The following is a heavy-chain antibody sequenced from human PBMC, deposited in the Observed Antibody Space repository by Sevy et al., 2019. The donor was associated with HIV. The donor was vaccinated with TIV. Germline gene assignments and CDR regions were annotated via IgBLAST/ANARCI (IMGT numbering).Heavy chain of an antibody. V-gene: IGHV1-24*01. Sequence: ASVKVSCKVTGYTLTGFSMHWVRQTPGKGLEWMGTFDPEDGETIYAQKFQGRVIMTEDTSADTAHMDLSSLTSEDTAVYYCATTKDYNDSTRYPFDYWGQGTLVTVSS. D-gene: IGHD3-22*01. J-gene: IGHJ4*02. CDR3: ATTKDYNDSTRYPFDY. CDR2: FDPEDGET. CDR1: GYTLTGFS.